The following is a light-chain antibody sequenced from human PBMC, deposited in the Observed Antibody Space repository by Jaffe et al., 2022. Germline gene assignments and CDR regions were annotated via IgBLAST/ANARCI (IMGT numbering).Light chain of an antibody. Sequence: QSALTQPASVSGSPGQSITISCIGTNSDVGSYNLVSWYQQHSGKAPKLMIYEGTKRPSGVSNRFSGSKSGNTASLTISGLQAEDEAEYYCCSYAGSSYVFGTGTKVTVL. V-gene: IGLV2-23*01. CDR3: CSYAGSSYV. CDR1: NSDVGSYNL. J-gene: IGLJ1*01. CDR2: EGT.